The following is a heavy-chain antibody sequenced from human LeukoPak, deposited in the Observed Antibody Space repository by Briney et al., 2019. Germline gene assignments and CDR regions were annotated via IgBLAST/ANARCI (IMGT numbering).Heavy chain of an antibody. CDR2: IYHSGST. J-gene: IGHJ4*02. CDR1: GGSISSSNW. D-gene: IGHD3-10*01. CDR3: ARRGHYYGSGSYNRLDYVYYFDY. V-gene: IGHV4-4*02. Sequence: SGTLSLTCAVSGGSISSSNWWSWVRQPPGKGLEWIGEIYHSGSTNYNPSLKSRVTISVDTSKNQFSLKLSSVTAADTAVYYCARRGHYYGSGSYNRLDYVYYFDYWGQGTLVTVSS.